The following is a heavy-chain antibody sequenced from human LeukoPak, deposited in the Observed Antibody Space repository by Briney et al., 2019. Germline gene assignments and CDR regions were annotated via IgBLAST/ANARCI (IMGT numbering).Heavy chain of an antibody. V-gene: IGHV4-39*01. D-gene: IGHD1-26*01. CDR3: ASKQWVYYYMDV. CDR1: GGSISSSNYY. J-gene: IGHJ6*03. Sequence: PSETLSLTCTVSGGSISSSNYYWGWIRQPPGEGLEWIGSISYSGSTYYNPSLKSRVTIFVDTSKNQFSLKLSSVTAADTAIYYCASKQWVYYYMDVWGKGTTVTVSS. CDR2: ISYSGST.